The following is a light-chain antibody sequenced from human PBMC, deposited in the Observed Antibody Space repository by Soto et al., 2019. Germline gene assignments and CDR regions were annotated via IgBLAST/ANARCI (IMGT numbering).Light chain of an antibody. J-gene: IGKJ1*01. Sequence: IVLTQSPGTLSLSPGERVTLSCRASQSVSSSYLAWYQQKPGRAPRLLIFGASIRATGIPDRFSGSGSGTDFTLSISRLEPEDFAVYFCQQYGSSPGTFGQGTKVDIK. CDR2: GAS. V-gene: IGKV3-20*01. CDR3: QQYGSSPGT. CDR1: QSVSSSY.